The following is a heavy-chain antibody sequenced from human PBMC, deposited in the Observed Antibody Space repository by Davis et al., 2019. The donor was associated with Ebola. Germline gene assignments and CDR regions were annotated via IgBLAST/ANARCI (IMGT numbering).Heavy chain of an antibody. J-gene: IGHJ3*02. CDR3: ARDRVYYYDSSGYTVAFDN. V-gene: IGHV4-59*11. CDR2: IYYSGST. D-gene: IGHD3-22*01. CDR1: GGSISSHY. Sequence: PSETLSLTCTVSGGSISSHYWSWIRQPPGKGLEWIGYIYYSGSTNYNPSLKSRVTISVDTSKNQFSLKLSSVTAADTAVYYCARDRVYYYDSSGYTVAFDNWGQGTMVTVSS.